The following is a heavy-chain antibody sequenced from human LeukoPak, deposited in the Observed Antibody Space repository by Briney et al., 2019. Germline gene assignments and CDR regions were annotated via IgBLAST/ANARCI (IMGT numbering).Heavy chain of an antibody. CDR3: ARDGVPGATVLDY. Sequence: PGGSLRVSCTVSGFTFSTYDMNWVRQAPGKGLEWVSYITSRRSSTYYADSVKGRFTISRDNAKNSVYLQMNSLRAEDTAVYYCARDGVPGATVLDYWGQGTLVTVYS. CDR1: GFTFSTYD. CDR2: ITSRRSST. J-gene: IGHJ4*02. D-gene: IGHD2-2*01. V-gene: IGHV3-48*01.